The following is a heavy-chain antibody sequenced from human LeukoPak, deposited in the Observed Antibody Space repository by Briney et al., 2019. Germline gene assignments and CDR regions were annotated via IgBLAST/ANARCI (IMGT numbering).Heavy chain of an antibody. CDR1: GFTFSSYG. J-gene: IGHJ4*02. Sequence: GGSLRLSCAASGFTFSSYGMNWVRQAPGKGLEWVSSISSSSSYIYYADSVKGRFTISRDNAKNPLYLQMNSLRAEDTAVYYCASTDDEEYSGYEWGQGTLVTVSS. CDR2: ISSSSSYI. D-gene: IGHD5-12*01. V-gene: IGHV3-21*01. CDR3: ASTDDEEYSGYE.